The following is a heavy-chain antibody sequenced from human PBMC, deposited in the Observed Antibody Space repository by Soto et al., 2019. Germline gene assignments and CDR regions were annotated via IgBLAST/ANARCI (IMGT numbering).Heavy chain of an antibody. Sequence: SETLSLTCAVYGGSFSGYYWSWIRQPPGKGLEWIGEVNHSGSTNYNPSLKSRVTISVDTSKNQFSLKLSSVTAADTAVYYCARVFYSYGSGGFDYWGQGTLVTVSS. CDR3: ARVFYSYGSGGFDY. CDR1: GGSFSGYY. D-gene: IGHD5-18*01. CDR2: VNHSGST. J-gene: IGHJ4*02. V-gene: IGHV4-34*01.